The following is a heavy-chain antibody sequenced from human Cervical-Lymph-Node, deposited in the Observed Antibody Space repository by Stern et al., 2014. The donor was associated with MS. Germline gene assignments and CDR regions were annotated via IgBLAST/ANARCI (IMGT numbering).Heavy chain of an antibody. V-gene: IGHV5-51*01. CDR2: IYPYDSYT. J-gene: IGHJ4*02. CDR3: ARHVQGFDY. Sequence: EVQLVQSGAEVKKPGESLKISCKLSGYSFTIYYIAWVRQMPGKGLEWIVFIYPYDSYTPSSPSFQGQVTISADKSITTAYLQWSSLRASDTAMYYCARHVQGFDYWGQGTLVTVSS. CDR1: GYSFTIYY.